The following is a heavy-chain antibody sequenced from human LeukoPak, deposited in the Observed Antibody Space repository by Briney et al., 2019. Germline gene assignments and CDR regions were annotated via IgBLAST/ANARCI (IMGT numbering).Heavy chain of an antibody. Sequence: GGSLRLSCATSGFTFSTYGMHWVRQAPGKGLEWVAVISYDGSNKYYADSVKGRFTISRDNSKNTLYLQMNSLRAEDTAVYYCARDMADCSSTSCSDAGGAFDIWGQGTMVTVSS. V-gene: IGHV3-30*19. CDR1: GFTFSTYG. CDR2: ISYDGSNK. J-gene: IGHJ3*02. CDR3: ARDMADCSSTSCSDAGGAFDI. D-gene: IGHD2-2*01.